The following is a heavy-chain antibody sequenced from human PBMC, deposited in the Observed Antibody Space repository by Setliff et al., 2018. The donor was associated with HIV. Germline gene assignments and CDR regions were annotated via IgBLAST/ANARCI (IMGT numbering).Heavy chain of an antibody. Sequence: SETLSLTCAVYGGSFSGYYWSWIRQPPGKGLEWIGNMCHGGNNNYYNPSLKSRVTISVDTSKNQFFLKVTSVTAADTAVYYCVRDDYGYNGKGFDYWGPGTLVTVSS. CDR2: MCHGGNNN. J-gene: IGHJ4*02. D-gene: IGHD4-17*01. CDR1: GGSFSGYY. V-gene: IGHV4-34*01. CDR3: VRDDYGYNGKGFDY.